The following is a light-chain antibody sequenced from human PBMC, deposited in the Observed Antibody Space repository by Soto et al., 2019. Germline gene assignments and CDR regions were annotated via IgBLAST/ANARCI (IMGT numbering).Light chain of an antibody. CDR2: AAS. J-gene: IGKJ2*04. V-gene: IGKV3-15*01. CDR1: QSISNN. Sequence: EIVMTQSPATLSVSPGERATLSCRASQSISNNLAWYQQKPGQAPRLLIYAASTRATGIPARFSGSGSGTEFTLTISSLQSEDSAVYYCQLRGSFGQGTKLEIK. CDR3: QLRGS.